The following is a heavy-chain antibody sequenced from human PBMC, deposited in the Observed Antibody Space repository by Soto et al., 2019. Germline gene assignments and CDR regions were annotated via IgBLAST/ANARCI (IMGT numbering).Heavy chain of an antibody. V-gene: IGHV4-30-4*01. CDR3: TRTSAVEGDY. CDR2: IYYTGIT. CDR1: GGSISNGDYY. Sequence: QVQLQESGPGLVKPSQTLSLTCTVSGGSISNGDYYWNWIRQPPGKGLEWIGSIYYTGITYYNTSLKSRVTMSLDTSKNQFSLKLSSVTAADTAMHYCTRTSAVEGDYWGQGLLVTVSS. J-gene: IGHJ4*02. D-gene: IGHD2-15*01.